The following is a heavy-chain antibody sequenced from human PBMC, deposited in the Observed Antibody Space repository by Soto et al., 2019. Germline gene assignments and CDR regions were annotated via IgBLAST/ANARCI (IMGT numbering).Heavy chain of an antibody. Sequence: SETLSLTCTVSGDSISSYCWSWVRPPPGEGLEWVGNNFKTGSTNYNQSLKSRFTISADSSKNLFSLKLSSVTAADTAVYYCGRGSPYYFDYWGQGTLVTVSS. CDR2: NFKTGST. CDR3: GRGSPYYFDY. CDR1: GDSISSYC. J-gene: IGHJ4*02. V-gene: IGHV4-59*12.